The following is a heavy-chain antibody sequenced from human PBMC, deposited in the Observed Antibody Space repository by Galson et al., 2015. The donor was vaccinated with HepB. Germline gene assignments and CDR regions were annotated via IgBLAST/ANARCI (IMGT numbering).Heavy chain of an antibody. D-gene: IGHD2-15*01. J-gene: IGHJ4*02. CDR2: ISHSGGNT. V-gene: IGHV3-23*01. Sequence: SLRLSCAASGFMFSSYAMSWVRQAPGKGLEWVSTISHSGGNTYYADSVKGRFTISRDNSKNTLYLQMNSLRAEDTAVYYCAKAPPIVVVVAASFDYWGQGTLVTVSS. CDR3: AKAPPIVVVVAASFDY. CDR1: GFMFSSYA.